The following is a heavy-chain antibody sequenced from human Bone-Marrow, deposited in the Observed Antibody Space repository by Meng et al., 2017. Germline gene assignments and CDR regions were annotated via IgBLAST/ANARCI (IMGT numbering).Heavy chain of an antibody. J-gene: IGHJ5*02. CDR3: ARIVAAAGMIAWFDP. D-gene: IGHD6-13*01. V-gene: IGHV7-4-1*02. Sequence: QGQLVQSWSELKNPGASVKVSCKASGYTFTSYAMSWVRQAPGQGLEWMGWINTNTGNPTYAQGFTGRFVFSLDTSVSTAYLQISSLKTEDTAVYYCARIVAAAGMIAWFDPWGQGTLVTVSS. CDR2: INTNTGNP. CDR1: GYTFTSYA.